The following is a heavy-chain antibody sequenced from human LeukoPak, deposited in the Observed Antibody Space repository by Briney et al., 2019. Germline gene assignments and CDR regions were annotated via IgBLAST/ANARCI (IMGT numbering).Heavy chain of an antibody. V-gene: IGHV3-7*01. Sequence: PGGCLRLSCAASGFTFSNYWMAWVCQAPGKGPEWVANIKQDESEKYYVDSVKGRFTISRDNAKKSLYLQMNSLRVDDTAVYYCARDVEGSLDYWGQGTLVTVSS. CDR1: GFTFSNYW. CDR2: IKQDESEK. CDR3: ARDVEGSLDY. D-gene: IGHD5-24*01. J-gene: IGHJ4*02.